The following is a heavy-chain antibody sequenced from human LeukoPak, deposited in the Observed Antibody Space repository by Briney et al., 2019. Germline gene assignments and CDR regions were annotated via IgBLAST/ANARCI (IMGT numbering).Heavy chain of an antibody. CDR3: ARVSRFLEWYLFDY. J-gene: IGHJ4*02. V-gene: IGHV1-69*05. D-gene: IGHD3-3*01. CDR1: GGTFSSYA. Sequence: SAKVSCKASGGTFSSYAISWVRQAPGQGLEWMGRIIPIFGTANYAQKFQGRVTITTDESTSTAYMELSSLRSEDTAVYYCARVSRFLEWYLFDYWGQGTLVTVSS. CDR2: IIPIFGTA.